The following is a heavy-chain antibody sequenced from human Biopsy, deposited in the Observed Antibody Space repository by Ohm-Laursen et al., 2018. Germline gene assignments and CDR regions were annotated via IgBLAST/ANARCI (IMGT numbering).Heavy chain of an antibody. CDR1: GFSLSSTGMS. V-gene: IGHV2-70*04. CDR2: IDWDDDK. J-gene: IGHJ4*01. CDR3: ARTRAHNFGALEF. D-gene: IGHD1-1*01. Sequence: TQTLTLTSSFSGFSLSSTGMSISWVRQPPGKALECLGRIDWDDDKFYSPSLETRLSLSKDTTTNQVVLTLTDVDPEDTATYYCARTRAHNFGALEFWGQGILVTVSS.